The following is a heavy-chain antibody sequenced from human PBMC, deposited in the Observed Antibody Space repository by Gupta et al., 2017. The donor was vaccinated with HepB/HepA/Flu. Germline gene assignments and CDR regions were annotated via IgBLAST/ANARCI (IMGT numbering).Heavy chain of an antibody. J-gene: IGHJ5*02. CDR3: ARGVGYGWLDP. D-gene: IGHD2-8*02. Sequence: QVQLVESGGGFVKPGGSLTLSCAGSGFSFTDYTMTWIRQAPGKGLEWISYIRSSDDIVFNADSVKGRFTMSRDNAKNSVYLQMNSLRAEDTAVYYCARGVGYGWLDPWGQGTLGTVSS. V-gene: IGHV3-11*04. CDR1: GFSFTDYT. CDR2: IRSSDDIV.